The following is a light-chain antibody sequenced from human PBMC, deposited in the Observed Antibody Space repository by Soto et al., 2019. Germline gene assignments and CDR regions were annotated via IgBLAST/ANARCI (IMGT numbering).Light chain of an antibody. J-gene: IGLJ2*01. CDR3: SSYTGSGTVV. CDR2: EVT. Sequence: QSALTQPASVSGSPGQSISISCTGTSGDIGHYNYVSWYQQHPDKAPKLMIYEVTHRPSRVSDRFFGSKSRNTASLTISGLQAEDEADYYCSSYTGSGTVVFGGGTKVTVL. V-gene: IGLV2-14*01. CDR1: SGDIGHYNY.